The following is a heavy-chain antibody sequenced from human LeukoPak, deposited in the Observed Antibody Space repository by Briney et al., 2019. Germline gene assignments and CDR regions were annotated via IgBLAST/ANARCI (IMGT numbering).Heavy chain of an antibody. J-gene: IGHJ4*02. CDR2: IYYSGST. V-gene: IGHV4-39*01. Sequence: PGGSLRLSCAASGFTFSSYSMNWVRQPPGKGLEWIGSIYYSGSTYYNPSLKSRVTISVDTSKNQFSLKLSSVTAADTAVYYCVRALMTTVTTVPYYFDYWGQGTLVTVSS. D-gene: IGHD4-17*01. CDR1: GFTFSSYSMN. CDR3: VRALMTTVTTVPYYFDY.